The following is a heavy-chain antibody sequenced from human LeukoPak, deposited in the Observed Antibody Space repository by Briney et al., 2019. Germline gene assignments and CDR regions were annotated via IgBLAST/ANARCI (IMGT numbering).Heavy chain of an antibody. D-gene: IGHD3-3*01. Sequence: GASVKVSCKASGYTFTSYAMHWVRQAPGQRLEWMGWINDGNGNTKYSQKFQGRVTITRDTSASTAYMELSSLRSEDTAVYYCARVYDFWSGYPHFDYWGQGTLVTVSS. CDR3: ARVYDFWSGYPHFDY. J-gene: IGHJ4*02. CDR2: INDGNGNT. V-gene: IGHV1-3*01. CDR1: GYTFTSYA.